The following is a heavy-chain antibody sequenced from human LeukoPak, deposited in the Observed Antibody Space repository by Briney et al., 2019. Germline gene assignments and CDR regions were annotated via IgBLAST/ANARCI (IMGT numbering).Heavy chain of an antibody. CDR2: ISRSGTTI. J-gene: IGHJ4*02. V-gene: IGHV3-11*04. CDR1: GFIFSNYY. D-gene: IGHD6-25*01. CDR3: ASPKAAAAAGRGFDY. Sequence: KSGGSLRLSCAASGFIFSNYYMSWIRQAPGKGLEWVSYISRSGTTIYYADSVKGRFTISRDNAKNSLYLQMNSLRAEDTAVYYCASPKAAAAAGRGFDYWGQGTLVTVSS.